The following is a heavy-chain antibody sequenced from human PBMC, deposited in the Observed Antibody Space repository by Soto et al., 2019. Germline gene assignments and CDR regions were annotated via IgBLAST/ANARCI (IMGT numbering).Heavy chain of an antibody. J-gene: IGHJ5*02. D-gene: IGHD3-3*01. CDR1: GYTFTGYY. CDR2: INPNSGGT. Sequence: ASVKVSCKASGYTFTGYYMHWVRQAPGQGLEWMGWINPNSGGTNYAQKFQGRVTMTRDASISTAYMELSRLRSDDTAVYYCARDLIGYYDFWSGSEYWFDPWGQGTLVTVSS. V-gene: IGHV1-2*02. CDR3: ARDLIGYYDFWSGSEYWFDP.